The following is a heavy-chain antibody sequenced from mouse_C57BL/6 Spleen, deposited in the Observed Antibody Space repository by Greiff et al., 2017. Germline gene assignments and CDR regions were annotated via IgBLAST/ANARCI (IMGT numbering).Heavy chain of an antibody. V-gene: IGHV1-15*01. CDR3: TRGGYDAMDH. J-gene: IGHJ4*01. Sequence: QVQLKQSGAELVRPGASVTLSCKASGYTFTDYEMHWVKQTPVHGLEWIGAIDPETGGTAYNQKFKGKAILTADKSSSTAYMELRSLTSEDSAVYYCTRGGYDAMDHWGQGTSVTVSS. CDR1: GYTFTDYE. CDR2: IDPETGGT.